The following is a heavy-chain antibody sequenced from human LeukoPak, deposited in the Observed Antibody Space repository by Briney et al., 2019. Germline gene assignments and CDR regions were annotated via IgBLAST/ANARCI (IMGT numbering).Heavy chain of an antibody. CDR1: GFTFSSYG. Sequence: GGSLRLSCAASGFTFSSYGMHWVRQAPGKGLEWVAVIWYGGSNKYYADSVKGRFTISRDNSKNTLYLQMNSLRVEDTALYYCARDGDGRGEDFDYWGQGILVTVSS. CDR2: IWYGGSNK. V-gene: IGHV3-33*08. D-gene: IGHD4-17*01. CDR3: ARDGDGRGEDFDY. J-gene: IGHJ4*02.